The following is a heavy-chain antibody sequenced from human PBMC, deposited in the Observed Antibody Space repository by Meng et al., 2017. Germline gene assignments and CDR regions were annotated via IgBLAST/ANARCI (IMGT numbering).Heavy chain of an antibody. D-gene: IGHD6-13*01. CDR2: ISTSSSYI. CDR3: ARVYGSSWTSDY. Sequence: GGSLRLSCAASVFTFDDYGMSWVRQAPGKGLEWVSSISTSSSYISYADSVKGRFTISRDNAKNSLYLQMNSLRAEDTAIYYCARVYGSSWTSDYWGQGTLVTVSS. V-gene: IGHV3-21*01. CDR1: VFTFDDYG. J-gene: IGHJ4*02.